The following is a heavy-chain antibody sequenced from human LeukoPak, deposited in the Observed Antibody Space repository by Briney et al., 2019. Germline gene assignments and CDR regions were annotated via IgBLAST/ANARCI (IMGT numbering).Heavy chain of an antibody. CDR1: GYTFTSYG. D-gene: IGHD3-22*01. CDR2: ISAYNGNT. J-gene: IGHJ4*02. CDR3: ARVAYYYDSSGYYSFLEIPSRFGY. Sequence: ASVKVSCKASGYTFTSYGISWVRQAPGQGLEWMGWISAYNGNTNYAQKLQGRVTMTTDTSTSTAYMELRSLRSDDTAVYYCARVAYYYDSSGYYSFLEIPSRFGYWGQGTLVTVSS. V-gene: IGHV1-18*01.